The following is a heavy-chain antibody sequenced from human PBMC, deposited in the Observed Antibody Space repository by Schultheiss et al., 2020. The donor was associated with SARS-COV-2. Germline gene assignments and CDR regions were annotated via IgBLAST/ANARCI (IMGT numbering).Heavy chain of an antibody. D-gene: IGHD3-16*02. CDR2: IYHSGST. V-gene: IGHV4-38-2*01. CDR1: GYSISSGYY. CDR3: ARGAYDYIWGSYRLNWFDP. Sequence: SETLSLTCAVSGYSISSGYYWGWIRQPPGKGLEWIGSIYHSGSTNYNPSLKSRVTISVDKSKNQFSLKLSSVTAADTAVYYCARGAYDYIWGSYRLNWFDPWGQGTLVTVSS. J-gene: IGHJ5*02.